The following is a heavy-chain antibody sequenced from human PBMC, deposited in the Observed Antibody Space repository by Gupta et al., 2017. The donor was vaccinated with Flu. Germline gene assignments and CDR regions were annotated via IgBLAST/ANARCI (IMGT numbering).Heavy chain of an antibody. Sequence: RQMPGKGLEWMGTIYPGDSDTRYSPSFRGQVTISTDNSIRTAFLHWSSLKASDTAIYYCVRLGGFGDYFADNWGRGTPVTVSS. CDR3: VRLGGFGDYFADN. J-gene: IGHJ4*02. V-gene: IGHV5-51*01. CDR2: IYPGDSDT. D-gene: IGHD4-17*01.